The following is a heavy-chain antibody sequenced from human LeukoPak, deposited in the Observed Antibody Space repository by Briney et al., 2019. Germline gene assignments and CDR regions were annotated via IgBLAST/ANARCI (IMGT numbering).Heavy chain of an antibody. V-gene: IGHV3-49*03. D-gene: IGHD3-22*01. CDR2: IRSKAYGGTT. CDR3: TRWIEYDSSGYYYFDH. Sequence: GGSLRLSCTASGFTFGDYAMSWFRQAPGKGLEWVGFIRSKAYGGTTEYAASVKGRFTISRDDSKSIAYLQMNSLKTEDTAVYYCTRWIEYDSSGYYYFDHWGQGTLVTVSS. CDR1: GFTFGDYA. J-gene: IGHJ4*02.